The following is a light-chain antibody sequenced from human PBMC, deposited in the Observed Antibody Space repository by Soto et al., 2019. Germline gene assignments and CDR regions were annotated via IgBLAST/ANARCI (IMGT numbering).Light chain of an antibody. CDR3: QQYGRSPLMYT. J-gene: IGKJ2*01. CDR2: GAA. CDR1: QSITSNF. V-gene: IGKV3-20*01. Sequence: EIVLTQSPGTLSLSPGERATLSCRASQSITSNFLAWYQQKPGQAPRLLIYGAATRAAGVQDRFSGSGSGPDFTLTITRLEPEEFAVYYCQQYGRSPLMYTFGQGTKLGVK.